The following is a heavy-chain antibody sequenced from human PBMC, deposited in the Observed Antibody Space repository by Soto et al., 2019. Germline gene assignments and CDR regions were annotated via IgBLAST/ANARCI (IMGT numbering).Heavy chain of an antibody. CDR1: GFTFSSYA. D-gene: IGHD2-2*02. J-gene: IGHJ6*02. CDR3: ARVRGVPAAISYYYGMDV. V-gene: IGHV3-30-3*01. CDR2: ISYDGSNK. Sequence: GGSLRLSCAASGFTFSSYAMHWVRQAPGKGLEWVAVISYDGSNKYYADSVKGRFTISRDNSKNTLYLQMNSLRAEDTAVYHCARVRGVPAAISYYYGMDVWGQGTTVTVSS.